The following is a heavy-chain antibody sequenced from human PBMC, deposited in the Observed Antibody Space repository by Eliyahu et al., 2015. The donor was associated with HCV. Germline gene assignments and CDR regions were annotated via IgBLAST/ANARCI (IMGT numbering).Heavy chain of an antibody. CDR1: GFTFSKAW. CDR3: TTGAPXGFDYYLDV. J-gene: IGHJ6*03. Sequence: EVQLVESGGGLVKPGGSLRLSCAASGFTFSKAWMSWVRQAPGKGLEWIGRIKSKTDGGTTDYAAPVKGRFTISRDDSKSTLYLQMNSLKTEDTAVYYCTTGAPXGFDYYLDVWGQGTTVTVSS. V-gene: IGHV3-15*01. CDR2: IKSKTDGGTT. D-gene: IGHD3-10*01.